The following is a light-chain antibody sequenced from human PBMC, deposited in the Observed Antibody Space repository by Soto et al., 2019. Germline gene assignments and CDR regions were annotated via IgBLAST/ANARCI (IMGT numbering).Light chain of an antibody. CDR1: SGHSSYA. CDR3: QTWGTGIQM. V-gene: IGLV4-69*01. CDR2: LNSDDSH. Sequence: QLVLTQSPSASASLGASVKLTCTLSSGHSSYAIAWHQQQPEKGPRYLMKLNSDDSHSKGDGIPDRFSGSSSGAERYLTISSLQSEDEADYYCQTWGTGIQMFGGGTKLTVL. J-gene: IGLJ3*02.